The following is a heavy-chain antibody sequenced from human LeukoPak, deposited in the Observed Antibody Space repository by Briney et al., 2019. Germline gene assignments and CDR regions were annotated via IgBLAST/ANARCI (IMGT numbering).Heavy chain of an antibody. Sequence: GGSLRLSCAASGFTFSSYWMSWVRQASGKGLEWVGRIRSKANSYATAYAASVKGRFTISRDDSKNTAYLQMNSLKTEDTAVYYCTRHTDGSRDYWGQGTLVTVSS. D-gene: IGHD3-10*01. CDR1: GFTFSSYW. J-gene: IGHJ4*02. CDR3: TRHTDGSRDY. CDR2: IRSKANSYAT. V-gene: IGHV3-73*01.